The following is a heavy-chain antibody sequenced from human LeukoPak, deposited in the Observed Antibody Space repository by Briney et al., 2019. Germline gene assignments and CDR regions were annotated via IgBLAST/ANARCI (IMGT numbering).Heavy chain of an antibody. Sequence: GGTLRLSCAASGFTFSDYYMSWIRQAPGKGREWVSYISSSGSTIYYADSMKGRFTMSRYNAKNSLYLQMNSLRAEDTAVYYCARDFDSKYSGSYSGYWGQGTLVTVSS. CDR2: ISSSGSTI. CDR1: GFTFSDYY. V-gene: IGHV3-11*04. CDR3: ARDFDSKYSGSYSGY. D-gene: IGHD1-26*01. J-gene: IGHJ4*02.